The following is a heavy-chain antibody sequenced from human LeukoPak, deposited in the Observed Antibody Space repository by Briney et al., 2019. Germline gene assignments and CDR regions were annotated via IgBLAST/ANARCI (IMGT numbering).Heavy chain of an antibody. J-gene: IGHJ3*02. Sequence: ASVKLCCKASGHTFTGYYIHWGRQAPRLGLGWWGWFNLNSGGTVYNQKFPGWVTMSRYTSISPDNMELCRWRADDTAVCHCVISSRFSVEWELPGGNVFDIWGEGTMVTVSS. D-gene: IGHD1-26*01. V-gene: IGHV1-2*04. CDR1: GHTFTGYY. CDR2: FNLNSGGT. CDR3: VISSRFSVEWELPGGNVFDI.